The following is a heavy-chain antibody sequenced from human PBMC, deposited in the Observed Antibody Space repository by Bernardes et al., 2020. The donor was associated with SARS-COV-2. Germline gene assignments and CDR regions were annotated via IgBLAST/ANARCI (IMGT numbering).Heavy chain of an antibody. D-gene: IGHD2-15*01. CDR2: IYYTGST. Sequence: SETLSLTCTVSGGSIGGYYWSWVRQTPGKGLEWIGYIYYTGSTNYSPSLQSRVVMSIDPSNRQFYLSLTSVTGADTAVYYCARYSRFRWYFDSWCQGTQVTVAS. V-gene: IGHV4-59*01. J-gene: IGHJ4*02. CDR1: GGSIGGYY. CDR3: ARYSRFRWYFDS.